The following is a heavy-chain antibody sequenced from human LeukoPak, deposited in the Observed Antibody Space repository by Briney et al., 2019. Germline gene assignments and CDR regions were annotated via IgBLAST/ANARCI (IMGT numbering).Heavy chain of an antibody. CDR3: ARGGYQMLVGWFDP. CDR2: IYYSGST. J-gene: IGHJ5*02. D-gene: IGHD2-2*01. V-gene: IGHV4-61*05. Sequence: SETLSLTCTVSGGSISSNSYYWAWIRQPPGKGLEWIGYIYYSGSTNYNPSLKSRVTISVDMSKNQFSLKLSSVTAGDTAVYYCARGGYQMLVGWFDPWGQGTLVTVSS. CDR1: GGSISSNSYY.